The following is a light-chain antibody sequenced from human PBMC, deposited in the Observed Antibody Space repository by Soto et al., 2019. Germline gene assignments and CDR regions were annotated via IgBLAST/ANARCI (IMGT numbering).Light chain of an antibody. CDR2: KVS. J-gene: IGKJ5*01. CDR1: QSLVYSDGNIY. Sequence: DVVLTQSPLSLPVTLGQPASISCRSTQSLVYSDGNIYLNWFQQRPGQSPRRLIYKVSNRDSGAPDRFSGSGSGTDFTLKISRVEAEDVGVYYCMQGTHWPPITFGQGTRLEIK. V-gene: IGKV2-30*01. CDR3: MQGTHWPPIT.